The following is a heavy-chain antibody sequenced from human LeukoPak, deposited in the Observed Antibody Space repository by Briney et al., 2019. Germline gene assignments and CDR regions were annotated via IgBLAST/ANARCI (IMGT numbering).Heavy chain of an antibody. CDR1: GFTFSNAW. J-gene: IGHJ4*02. CDR3: TPHYGDHSLG. Sequence: GGSLRLSCAASGFTFSNAWISCVRQAPGKGLEWLGRIKSKTDGGTTDYPAPVKGRFTISRDDSKNTLYLQMNSLKTEDTAVYYCTPHYGDHSLGWGQGTLVTVSS. V-gene: IGHV3-15*01. D-gene: IGHD4-17*01. CDR2: IKSKTDGGTT.